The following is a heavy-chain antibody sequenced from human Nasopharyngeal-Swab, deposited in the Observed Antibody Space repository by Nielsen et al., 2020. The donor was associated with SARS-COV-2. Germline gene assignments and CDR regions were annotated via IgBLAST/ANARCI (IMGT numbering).Heavy chain of an antibody. CDR3: ARANLYSSGWYIPDY. CDR1: GYTFTGYY. J-gene: IGHJ4*02. Sequence: ASVKVSCKASGYTFTGYYMHWVRQAPGQGLEWMGRINPNSGGTNYAQKFQGRVTMTRDTSISTAYMELSRLRSDDTAVYYCARANLYSSGWYIPDYWGQGTLVTVSS. V-gene: IGHV1-2*06. CDR2: INPNSGGT. D-gene: IGHD6-19*01.